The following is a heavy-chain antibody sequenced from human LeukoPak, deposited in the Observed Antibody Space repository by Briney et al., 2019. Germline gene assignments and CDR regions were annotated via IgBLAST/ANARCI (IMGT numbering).Heavy chain of an antibody. Sequence: SETLSLTCSVSGGSFSSSSYYWGWIRQPPGKGLEWIGSISYSGSTFYNPSLKSRVTISVDTSKNQFSLKLSSVTAADTAVYYCAGVSSARNAFDIWGQGTMVTVSS. J-gene: IGHJ3*02. CDR3: AGVSSARNAFDI. CDR1: GGSFSSSSYY. D-gene: IGHD3-22*01. CDR2: ISYSGST. V-gene: IGHV4-39*01.